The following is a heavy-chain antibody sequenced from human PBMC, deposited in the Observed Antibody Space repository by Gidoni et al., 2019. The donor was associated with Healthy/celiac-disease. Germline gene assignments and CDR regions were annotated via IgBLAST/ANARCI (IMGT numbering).Heavy chain of an antibody. D-gene: IGHD3-10*01. CDR3: AKLGDWGSGSYSPENQNYGMDV. V-gene: IGHV3-23*01. Sequence: EVQLLESGGGLVQPGGSLRLTCAASGFTFRSYAMSWDRTAPGKGLEWVSDISGVGGSTYYADSVKGRFTISRDNSKNTLYLQMNSLRAEDTAVYYCAKLGDWGSGSYSPENQNYGMDVWGQGTTVTVSS. CDR2: ISGVGGST. J-gene: IGHJ6*02. CDR1: GFTFRSYA.